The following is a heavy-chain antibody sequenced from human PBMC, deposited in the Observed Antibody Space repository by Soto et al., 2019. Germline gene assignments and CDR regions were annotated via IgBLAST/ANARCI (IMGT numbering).Heavy chain of an antibody. V-gene: IGHV3-74*01. CDR1: GFTFSTYW. Sequence: EVQLVESGGDLVQPGGSLRLSCAASGFTFSTYWMHWVRQAPGKGLLWVSRIKTDGTYATYADSVKGRFTISRDNAKNTLYLQMNSLRVGGAVVYYCASGGSGYYANWGQGTLVTVSS. J-gene: IGHJ4*02. CDR3: ASGGSGYYAN. CDR2: IKTDGTYA. D-gene: IGHD3-22*01.